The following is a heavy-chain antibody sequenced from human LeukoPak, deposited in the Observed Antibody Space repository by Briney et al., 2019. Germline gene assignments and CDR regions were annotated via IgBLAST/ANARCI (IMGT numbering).Heavy chain of an antibody. V-gene: IGHV3-74*01. Sequence: GGSLRLSCAASGFTFSSYWMHWVRQAPGKGLVWVSRINTDGSSTSYADSVKGRFTISRDNAKNTLYLQMNSLRAEDTAVYYCARGDYGGNSDYWGQGTLVTVSS. CDR1: GFTFSSYW. CDR2: INTDGSST. J-gene: IGHJ4*02. CDR3: ARGDYGGNSDY. D-gene: IGHD4-23*01.